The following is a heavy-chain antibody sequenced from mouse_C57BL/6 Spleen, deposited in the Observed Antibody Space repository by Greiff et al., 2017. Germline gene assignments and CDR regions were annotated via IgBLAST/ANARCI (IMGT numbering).Heavy chain of an antibody. D-gene: IGHD1-1*01. V-gene: IGHV1-64*01. Sequence: QVQLQQPGAELVKPGASVKLSCKASGYTFTSYWMPWVKQRPGQGLEWIGMIHPNSGSTNYNEKFKSKATLTVDKSSSTAYMQLSSLTSEDSAVYYCARSLITTVVAPMAMDYWGQGTSVTVSS. CDR3: ARSLITTVVAPMAMDY. CDR1: GYTFTSYW. CDR2: IHPNSGST. J-gene: IGHJ4*01.